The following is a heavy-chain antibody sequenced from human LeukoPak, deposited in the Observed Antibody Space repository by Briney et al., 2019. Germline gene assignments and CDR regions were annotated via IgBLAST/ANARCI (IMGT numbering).Heavy chain of an antibody. CDR2: IKQDGSEK. Sequence: GGSLRLSCAASGFTFSSYWMSWVRQAPGKGLERVANIKQDGSEKYYVDSVKGRFTISRDNAKNSLYLQMNSLRAEDTAVYYCAREFGYQLEDAFNIWGQGTMVTVSS. CDR3: AREFGYQLEDAFNI. J-gene: IGHJ3*02. CDR1: GFTFSSYW. D-gene: IGHD2-2*01. V-gene: IGHV3-7*03.